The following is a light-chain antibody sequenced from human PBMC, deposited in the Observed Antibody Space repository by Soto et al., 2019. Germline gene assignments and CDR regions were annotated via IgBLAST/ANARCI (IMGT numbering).Light chain of an antibody. V-gene: IGKV3-20*01. CDR1: QPVGRSY. J-gene: IGKJ1*01. Sequence: EIVLTQSPGTLSLSPGERATLSCRASQPVGRSYLAWYQQKPGQPPRLLIFGTSTRATGIPDRFSGGGSGTEFTLTISRLDPEDFAVYYCQQYDSTPPWTFGQGTRVEVK. CDR2: GTS. CDR3: QQYDSTPPWT.